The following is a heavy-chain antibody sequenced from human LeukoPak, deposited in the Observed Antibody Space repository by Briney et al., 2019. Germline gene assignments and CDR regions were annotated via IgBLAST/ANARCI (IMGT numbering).Heavy chain of an antibody. Sequence: SETLSLTCTVSGGSISSSSYYWGWIRQPPGKGLEWIGYIYYSGSTNYNPSLKSRVTMSVDTSKNQFSLKLSSVTAADTAVYYCARDEEDCSSTSCYTNWFDPWGQGTLVTVSS. CDR1: GGSISSSSYY. V-gene: IGHV4-61*05. J-gene: IGHJ5*02. CDR3: ARDEEDCSSTSCYTNWFDP. CDR2: IYYSGST. D-gene: IGHD2-2*02.